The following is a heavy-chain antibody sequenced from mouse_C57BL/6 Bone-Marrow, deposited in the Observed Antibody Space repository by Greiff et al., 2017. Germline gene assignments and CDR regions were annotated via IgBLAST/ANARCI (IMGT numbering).Heavy chain of an antibody. CDR2: ISNGGGST. V-gene: IGHV5-12*01. CDR1: GFTFSDYY. D-gene: IGHD2-10*02. CDR3: ARRPYGNYAMDY. J-gene: IGHJ4*01. Sequence: EVQLVESGGGLVQPGGSLKLSCAASGFTFSDYYMYWVRQTPEKRLEWVAYISNGGGSTYYPDTVKGRFTISRDNAKNTLYLQMSRLKSEDTAVYYCARRPYGNYAMDYWGQGTSVTVSS.